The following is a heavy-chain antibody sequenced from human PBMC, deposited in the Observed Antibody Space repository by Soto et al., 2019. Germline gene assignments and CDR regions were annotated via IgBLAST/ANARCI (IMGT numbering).Heavy chain of an antibody. CDR1: GYTFTSYD. Sequence: ASVNVSCKASGYTFTSYDINWVRQATGQGLEWMGWMNPNSGNTGYAQKFQGRVTMTRNTSISTAYMELSSLRSEDTAVYYCARSPYSYGTKYYSYMDVWGKGTTVTVSS. V-gene: IGHV1-8*01. J-gene: IGHJ6*03. CDR3: ARSPYSYGTKYYSYMDV. D-gene: IGHD5-18*01. CDR2: MNPNSGNT.